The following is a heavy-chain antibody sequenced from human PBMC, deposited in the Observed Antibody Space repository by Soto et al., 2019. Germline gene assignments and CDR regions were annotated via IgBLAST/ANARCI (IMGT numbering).Heavy chain of an antibody. CDR2: INGDGSTT. Sequence: TGGSLRLSCAASGFTFSNYWTHWVRQAPGKGLVWVSRINGDGSTTTYADFVKGRFTISRDNAKNTLYLQMDSLGADDTAVYYCTRGGTSATYWGLFDYWGQGALVTVSS. CDR3: TRGGTSATYWGLFDY. V-gene: IGHV3-74*01. J-gene: IGHJ4*02. D-gene: IGHD7-27*01. CDR1: GFTFSNYW.